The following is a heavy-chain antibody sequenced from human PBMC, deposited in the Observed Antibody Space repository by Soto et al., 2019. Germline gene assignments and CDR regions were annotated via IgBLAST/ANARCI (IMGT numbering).Heavy chain of an antibody. Sequence: QVQLQESGPGLVRPSGTLSLNCAVSGVSITGTNWWSWVRQAPGKGLEWVGETSPDGWTNYNPSLKSRVTVSIDTSRNQFSLKLTSMTAADTAVYYCARSSSSARCLDYWGQGTLVTVSS. D-gene: IGHD2-2*01. J-gene: IGHJ4*02. CDR3: ARSSSSARCLDY. CDR1: GVSITGTNW. V-gene: IGHV4-4*02. CDR2: TSPDGWT.